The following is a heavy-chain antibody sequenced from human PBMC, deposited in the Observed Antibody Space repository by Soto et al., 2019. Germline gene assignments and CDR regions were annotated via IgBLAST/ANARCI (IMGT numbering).Heavy chain of an antibody. D-gene: IGHD2-8*02. CDR2: VSHDGTLY. CDR1: GFPFSSYA. Sequence: QVQLVESGGGVVQPGRSLRLSCAASGFPFSSYAMHWVRQVPGKGLEWLAVVSHDGTLYPYADSVKGRFSISRDNSRKTVYLQMNSLRPEDTAVYYCVKDRSDTWSFDYWGQGTLVTVSS. V-gene: IGHV3-30*18. CDR3: VKDRSDTWSFDY. J-gene: IGHJ4*02.